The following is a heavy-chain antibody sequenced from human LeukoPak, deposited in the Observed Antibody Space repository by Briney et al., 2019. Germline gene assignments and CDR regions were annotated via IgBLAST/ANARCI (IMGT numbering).Heavy chain of an antibody. CDR1: GFTFSNSA. V-gene: IGHV3-48*01. Sequence: QPGGSLRLSCEVSGFTFSNSAMSWVRQAPGKGLEWVSYISSSSSTIYYADSVKGRFTISRDNAKNSLYLQMNSLRAEDTAVYYCARDSSPRGHYYYYMDVWGKGTTVTVSS. CDR3: ARDSSPRGHYYYYMDV. J-gene: IGHJ6*03. CDR2: ISSSSSTI. D-gene: IGHD6-13*01.